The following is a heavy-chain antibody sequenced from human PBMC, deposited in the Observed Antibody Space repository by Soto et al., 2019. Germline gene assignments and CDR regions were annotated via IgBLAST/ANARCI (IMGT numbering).Heavy chain of an antibody. CDR2: IFASGTT. CDR1: GDSIGRGTTY. Sequence: PSDTLSLTCTVPGDSIGRGTTYWSWIRQAPGKGVEWIVYIFASGTTYYNPSLKSRLTMSLDTSQNQFSLKLNSVAAADTAVYFCARVPSPFDFYYAMDVWGQGTTVTVSS. D-gene: IGHD3-16*01. J-gene: IGHJ6*02. CDR3: ARVPSPFDFYYAMDV. V-gene: IGHV4-30-4*02.